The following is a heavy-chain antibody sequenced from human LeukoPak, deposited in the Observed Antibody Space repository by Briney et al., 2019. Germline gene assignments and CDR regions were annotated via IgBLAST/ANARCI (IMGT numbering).Heavy chain of an antibody. CDR1: GFTFSSYG. CDR2: ISGSGGST. V-gene: IGHV3-23*01. Sequence: GGSLRLSCAASGFTFSSYGMSWVRQAPGKGLEWVSAISGSGGSTYYVDSVKGRFTISRDNSKNTLYLQMNSLRAEDTAVYYCITEPPMDFFVVLPAWGQGTLVTVSS. J-gene: IGHJ5*02. D-gene: IGHD2-2*01. CDR3: ITEPPMDFFVVLPA.